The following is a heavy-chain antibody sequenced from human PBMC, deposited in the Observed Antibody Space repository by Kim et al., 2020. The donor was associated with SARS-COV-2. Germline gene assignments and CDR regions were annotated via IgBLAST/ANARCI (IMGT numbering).Heavy chain of an antibody. CDR3: ARDSISVAIKATVTTVYYYGMDV. J-gene: IGHJ6*02. CDR2: IWYDGSNK. D-gene: IGHD4-17*01. V-gene: IGHV3-33*01. Sequence: GGSLRLSCAASGFTFSSYGMHWVRQAPGKGLEWVAVIWYDGSNKYYADSVKGRFTISRDNSKNTLYLQMNSLRAEDTAVYYCARDSISVAIKATVTTVYYYGMDVWGQGTTVTVSS. CDR1: GFTFSSYG.